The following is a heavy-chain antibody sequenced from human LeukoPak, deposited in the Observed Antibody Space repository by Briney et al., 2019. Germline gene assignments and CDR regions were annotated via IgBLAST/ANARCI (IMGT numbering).Heavy chain of an antibody. CDR3: ARRSSPPEDY. CDR1: GFTFSSYS. Sequence: GGSLRLSCAASGFTFSSYSMNWVRQAPGKGLEWVSYISSSSTIYYADSVKGRFTISRDNAKNPLYLQMNSLRAEDTAVYYCARRSSPPEDYWGQGTLVTVSS. D-gene: IGHD6-6*01. CDR2: ISSSSTI. V-gene: IGHV3-48*01. J-gene: IGHJ4*02.